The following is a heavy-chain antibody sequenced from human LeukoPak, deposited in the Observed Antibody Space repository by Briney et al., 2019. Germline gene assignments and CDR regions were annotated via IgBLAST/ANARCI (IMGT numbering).Heavy chain of an antibody. V-gene: IGHV4-59*01. CDR1: GASITTYF. D-gene: IGHD3-22*01. CDR2: IYYTGGT. CDR3: ARAYSTYDSSGHYYVFDY. J-gene: IGHJ4*02. Sequence: PSETLSLTCTVSGASITTYFWSWIRQPPGKGLEWIGYIYYTGGTNYNPSLKSRVTISLDTSKNHFSLQLSSVTAADTAVYYCARAYSTYDSSGHYYVFDYWGQGTLVTVSS.